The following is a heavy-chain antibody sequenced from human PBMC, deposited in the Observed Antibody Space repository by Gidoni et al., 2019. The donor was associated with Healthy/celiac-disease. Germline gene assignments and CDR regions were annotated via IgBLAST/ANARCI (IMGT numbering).Heavy chain of an antibody. V-gene: IGHV3-23*04. D-gene: IGHD6-13*01. CDR1: GFTFSSYA. CDR3: AKDLVAAAGSGEGHYYYYYGMDV. Sequence: EVQLVESGGGLVQPGGSLRLSCAAYGFTFSSYAIRWARQAPGKGLVCVSAISGSCGSSYYADSVKGRFTISRDNSKNTLYRQMNSLRAQDTAVYYCAKDLVAAAGSGEGHYYYYYGMDVWGQGTTVTVSS. CDR2: ISGSCGSS. J-gene: IGHJ6*02.